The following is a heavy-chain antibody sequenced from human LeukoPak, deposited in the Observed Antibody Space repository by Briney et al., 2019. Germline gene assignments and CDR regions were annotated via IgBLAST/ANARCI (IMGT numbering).Heavy chain of an antibody. CDR3: ARVEATTARSYYYYYMDV. CDR2: NTTGSSYI. V-gene: IGHV3-21*06. CDR1: GFTFSTYA. Sequence: GGSLRLSCAASGFTFSTYAINWVRQAPGKGLEWVSSNTTGSSYIYYADSVRGRFSVSRDNAKNSLYLEMNSLRAEDTAVYYCARVEATTARSYYYYYMDVWGKGTTVTVSS. D-gene: IGHD1-1*01. J-gene: IGHJ6*03.